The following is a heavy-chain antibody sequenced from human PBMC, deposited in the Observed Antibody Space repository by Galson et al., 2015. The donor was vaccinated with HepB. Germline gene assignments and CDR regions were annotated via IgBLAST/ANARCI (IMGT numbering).Heavy chain of an antibody. CDR1: GFTFSDYY. CDR2: ISSSGSTI. V-gene: IGHV3-11*01. D-gene: IGHD3-10*01. CDR3: ARDKYYGSGSYYNYYYYGMDV. J-gene: IGHJ6*02. Sequence: SLRLSCAASGFTFSDYYMSWIRQAPGKGLEWVSYISSSGSTIYYADSVKGRFTISRDNAKNSLYLQRNSLRAEDTAVYYCARDKYYGSGSYYNYYYYGMDVWGQGTTVTVSS.